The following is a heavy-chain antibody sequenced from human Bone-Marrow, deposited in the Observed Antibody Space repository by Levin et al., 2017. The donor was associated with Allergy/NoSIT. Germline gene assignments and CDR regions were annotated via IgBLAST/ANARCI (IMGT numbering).Heavy chain of an antibody. CDR3: ASRLTASGGLDV. CDR1: GVTRNNYT. J-gene: IGHJ6*02. D-gene: IGHD5-18*01. Sequence: GGSLRLSCAVSGVTRNNYTLTWVRQPPGQGLYWVSSINSNSAYIHYGDSVKGRFTISRDNSKKLLFLQMNSLRDEDTATYYCASRLTASGGLDVWGHGTTVTVSS. V-gene: IGHV3-21*04. CDR2: INSNSAYI.